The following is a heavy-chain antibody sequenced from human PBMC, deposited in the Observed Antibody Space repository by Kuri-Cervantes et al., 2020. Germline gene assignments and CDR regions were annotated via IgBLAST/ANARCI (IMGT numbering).Heavy chain of an antibody. J-gene: IGHJ6*02. CDR1: GFTFSSYA. V-gene: IGHV3-23*01. CDR2: ISGSGGST. Sequence: LSLTCAASGFTFSSYAMHWVRQAPGKGLEWVSAISGSGGSTYYADSVKGRFTISRDNSKNTLYLQMNSLRAEDTAVYYCAKDWTMVRGVISFYYYYYGMDVWGQGTTVTVSS. CDR3: AKDWTMVRGVISFYYYYYGMDV. D-gene: IGHD3-10*01.